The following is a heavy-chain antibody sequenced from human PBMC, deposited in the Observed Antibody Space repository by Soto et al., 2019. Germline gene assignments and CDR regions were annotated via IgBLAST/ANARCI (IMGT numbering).Heavy chain of an antibody. CDR2: MSYDGTNK. CDR1: GFMFSAYA. V-gene: IGHV3-30-3*01. Sequence: GGSLRLSCTASGFMFSAYAMLWVRQAPGKGLEWVAAMSYDGTNKYYADSLKGRFTISRDNSKNTLFLQMSSLTADDSAVYYCARDPSPYTSGCYGIYFWGLGTPVTVSS. CDR3: ARDPSPYTSGCYGIYF. D-gene: IGHD6-19*01. J-gene: IGHJ4*01.